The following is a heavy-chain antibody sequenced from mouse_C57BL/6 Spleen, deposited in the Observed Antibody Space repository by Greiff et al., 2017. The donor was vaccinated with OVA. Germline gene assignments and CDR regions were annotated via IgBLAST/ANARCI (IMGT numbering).Heavy chain of an antibody. Sequence: QVHVKQSGAELAKPGASVKLSCKASGYTFTSYWMHWVKRRPGQGLEWIGYINPSSGYTKYNQKFKDKATLTADKSSSTAYMQLSSLTYEDSAVYYCANWESNFDYWGQGTTLTVSS. V-gene: IGHV1-7*01. CDR3: ANWESNFDY. J-gene: IGHJ2*01. CDR1: GYTFTSYW. D-gene: IGHD4-1*01. CDR2: INPSSGYT.